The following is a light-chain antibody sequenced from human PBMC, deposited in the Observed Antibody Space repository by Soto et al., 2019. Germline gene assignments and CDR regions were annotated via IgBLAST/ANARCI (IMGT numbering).Light chain of an antibody. CDR1: SSDVGGFDH. CDR3: NSITTTNTYV. J-gene: IGLJ1*01. V-gene: IGLV2-14*03. CDR2: DVS. Sequence: QSVLTQPASVSGSPGQSITISCTGASSDVGGFDHVSWYQQHPGKVPRLLIYDVSSRPSGVSDRFSGSKSGNTASLTISGLQAEDEADYSCNSITTTNTYVFGTGTKVTVL.